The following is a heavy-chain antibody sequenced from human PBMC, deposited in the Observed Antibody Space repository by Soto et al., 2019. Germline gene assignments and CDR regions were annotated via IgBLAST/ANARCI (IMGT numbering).Heavy chain of an antibody. CDR2: IYYTEGT. D-gene: IGHD5-12*01. V-gene: IGHV4-39*07. J-gene: IGHJ6*02. CDR3: ARAIVVTIGGMDV. CDR1: GASITSNSY. Sequence: PSETLSLTCTVSGASITSNSYWAWMRQPPGKGLEWIGSIYYTEGTSSNPSLRSRVTISVDTSKNQFSLKLSSVTAADTAVYYCARAIVVTIGGMDVWGQGTTVTVSS.